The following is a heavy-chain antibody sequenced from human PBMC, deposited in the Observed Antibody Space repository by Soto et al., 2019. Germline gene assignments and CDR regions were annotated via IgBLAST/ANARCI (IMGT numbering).Heavy chain of an antibody. CDR3: ARWIDNGYFDY. V-gene: IGHV1-3*01. Sequence: QGQLVQSGAEVKKPGASVKVSCGTSGFSFTSYSFHWVRQAPAQGLQWMGWINAGRGKTKYSQQFQGRVTFTWDTSANTVYMELSRLTSEDTSVFYCARWIDNGYFDYWGQATLVTVSA. CDR2: INAGRGKT. D-gene: IGHD4-17*01. CDR1: GFSFTSYS. J-gene: IGHJ4*02.